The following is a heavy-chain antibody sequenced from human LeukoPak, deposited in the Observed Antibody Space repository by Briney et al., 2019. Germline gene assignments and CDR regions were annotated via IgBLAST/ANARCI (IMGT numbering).Heavy chain of an antibody. CDR3: ARFGGYSYGFHN. Sequence: PSETLSLTCTVSSGSISSYYWSWIRQPPGKGLKWIGYIYYSGSTNYNPSLKSRVTISVDTSKNQFSLKLSSVTAADTAVYYCARFGGYSYGFHNWGQGTLVTVSS. J-gene: IGHJ4*02. CDR1: SGSISSYY. V-gene: IGHV4-59*01. CDR2: IYYSGST. D-gene: IGHD5-18*01.